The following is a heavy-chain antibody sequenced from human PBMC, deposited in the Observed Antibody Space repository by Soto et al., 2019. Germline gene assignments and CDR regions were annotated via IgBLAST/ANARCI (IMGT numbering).Heavy chain of an antibody. Sequence: QVQLVQSGAEVKKPGASVKVSCKASGYTFTSYGISWVRQAPGQGLEWMGWISAYNGNTNYAQKLQGRVTMTTDTSTSTAYKRQRSVKCDDTAVYYCPRELQTQGIATRTLPFLDVWGQVTTVTDYS. J-gene: IGHJ6*02. CDR1: GYTFTSYG. D-gene: IGHD6-6*01. V-gene: IGHV1-18*04. CDR3: PRELQTQGIATRTLPFLDV. CDR2: ISAYNGNT.